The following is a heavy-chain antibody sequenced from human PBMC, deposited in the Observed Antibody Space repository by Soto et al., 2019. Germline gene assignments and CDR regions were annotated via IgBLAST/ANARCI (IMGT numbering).Heavy chain of an antibody. CDR1: GYTFTGYY. Sequence: ASVKVSCKASGYTFTGYYMHWVRQAPGQGLEWMGWINPNSGGTNYAQKFQGWVTMTRDTSISTAYMELSRLRSDDTAVYYCARGDGYSSSRNYYYYGMDVWGQGTTVTVSS. D-gene: IGHD6-13*01. CDR2: INPNSGGT. J-gene: IGHJ6*02. V-gene: IGHV1-2*04. CDR3: ARGDGYSSSRNYYYYGMDV.